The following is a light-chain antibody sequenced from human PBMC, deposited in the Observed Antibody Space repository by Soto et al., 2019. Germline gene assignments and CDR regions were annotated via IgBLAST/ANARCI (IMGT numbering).Light chain of an antibody. V-gene: IGLV2-11*01. J-gene: IGLJ2*01. CDR1: SSDVGGYNY. Sequence: QSALTQPRSVSGSPGQSVTISCTGTSSDVGGYNYVSWYQHHPGKAPKFMIYDVSKRPSGVPDRFSGSKSGNTASLTISGLQAEDDADYYCCSYAGSYTVVFGGGTKHTVL. CDR2: DVS. CDR3: CSYAGSYTVV.